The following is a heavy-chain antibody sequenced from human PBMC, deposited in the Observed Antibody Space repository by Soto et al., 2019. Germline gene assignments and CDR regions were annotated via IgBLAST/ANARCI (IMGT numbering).Heavy chain of an antibody. CDR3: ARECRPAPSITMVRGVIITCYYGMDV. V-gene: IGHV3-33*01. J-gene: IGHJ6*02. CDR2: IWYDGSNK. Sequence: PGGSLRLSFASSGFTFSSYGMDWVRQAPGKGLEWVAVIWYDGSNKYYADSVKGRFTISRDNSKNTLYLQMNSLRAEDTAVYYCARECRPAPSITMVRGVIITCYYGMDVWGQGTTVTVSS. CDR1: GFTFSSYG. D-gene: IGHD3-10*01.